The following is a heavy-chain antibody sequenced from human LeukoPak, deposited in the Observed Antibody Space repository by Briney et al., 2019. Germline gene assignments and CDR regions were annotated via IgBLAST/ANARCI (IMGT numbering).Heavy chain of an antibody. CDR2: IYHSGSA. J-gene: IGHJ4*02. D-gene: IGHD6-19*01. Sequence: SETLSLTCTVSHYSISSGYYWGWIRQPPGKGLEWIGTIYHSGSAYSNPSLKSRVTMSVDTSKNQFSLNLSSVTAADTAVYYCARKRAGRFDYWGQGTLVTVSS. V-gene: IGHV4-38-2*02. CDR1: HYSISSGYY. CDR3: ARKRAGRFDY.